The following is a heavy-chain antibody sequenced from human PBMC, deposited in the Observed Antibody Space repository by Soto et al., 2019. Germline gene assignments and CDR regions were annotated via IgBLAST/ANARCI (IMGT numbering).Heavy chain of an antibody. CDR2: IIANIGNA. CDR3: ARDKVSYDFWSGRQSLKNNWFDP. Sequence: ASVKVSCKASGYTFRNFGISWVRQAPGQGLEWMGWIIANIGNANYAQKFQGRLTMTADESTSTAYMELSSLRSEDTAVYYCARDKVSYDFWSGRQSLKNNWFDPWGQGTLVTVSS. J-gene: IGHJ5*02. V-gene: IGHV1-18*01. CDR1: GYTFRNFG. D-gene: IGHD3-3*01.